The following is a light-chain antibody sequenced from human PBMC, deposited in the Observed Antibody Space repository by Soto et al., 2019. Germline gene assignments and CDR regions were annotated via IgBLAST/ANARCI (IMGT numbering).Light chain of an antibody. V-gene: IGKV3-15*01. J-gene: IGKJ2*01. CDR2: GAS. Sequence: IVLTQSPATLSVSPGERANLSCRASQGVIDRSAWYQQKPGQAPRLLIFGASTRATGVPARFSGSGSGTEFTLTISSLQSEDFAVYYCQQYKSWPYTFGQGTKLEIK. CDR1: QGVIDR. CDR3: QQYKSWPYT.